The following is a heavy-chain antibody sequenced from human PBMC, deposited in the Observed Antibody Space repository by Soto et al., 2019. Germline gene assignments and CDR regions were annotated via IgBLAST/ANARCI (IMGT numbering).Heavy chain of an antibody. CDR2: ITSKSTTI. J-gene: IGHJ4*01. V-gene: IGHV3-48*04. Sequence: GGSLRLSCAASGFTFTSYSMNWVRQAPGQGPEWVSYITSKSTTIKYADSVKGRFTVSRDNAKNSLYLQMDSLRAEDTAVYYCARDSGYGSGSSVNHYLDCWGRGTLVTVSS. D-gene: IGHD3-10*01. CDR3: ARDSGYGSGSSVNHYLDC. CDR1: GFTFTSYS.